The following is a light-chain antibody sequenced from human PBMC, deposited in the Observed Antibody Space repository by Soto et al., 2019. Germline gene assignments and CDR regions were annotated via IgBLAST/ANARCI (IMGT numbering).Light chain of an antibody. CDR2: AAS. J-gene: IGKJ5*01. Sequence: DIQLTQSPSFLSASVGDRVTFTCRASQGLSSDLAWYQQKPGKAPKLLIYAASTLQSGVPSRFSGSGSGTEFTLTISSLQPEDFAAYCCHQLNSYPITFGQGTRLEMK. V-gene: IGKV1-9*01. CDR1: QGLSSD. CDR3: HQLNSYPIT.